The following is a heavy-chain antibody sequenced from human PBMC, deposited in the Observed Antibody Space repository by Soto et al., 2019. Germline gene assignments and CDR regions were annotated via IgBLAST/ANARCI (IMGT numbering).Heavy chain of an antibody. J-gene: IGHJ6*02. CDR3: ARYGSGSPDGMDV. D-gene: IGHD3-10*01. CDR1: GFTFSSYS. Sequence: EVQLVESGGGLVKPGGSLRLSCAASGFTFSSYSMNWVRQAPGKGLEWVSSISSSSSYIYYADSVKGRFTISRDNAKNSLYLQMNSLRAEDTAVYYCARYGSGSPDGMDVWGQGTTVTVSS. V-gene: IGHV3-21*01. CDR2: ISSSSSYI.